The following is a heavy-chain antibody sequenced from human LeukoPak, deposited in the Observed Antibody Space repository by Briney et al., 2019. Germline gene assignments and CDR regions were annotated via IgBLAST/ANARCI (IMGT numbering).Heavy chain of an antibody. CDR1: GYTLTELS. CDR2: FDPEDGET. J-gene: IGHJ3*02. D-gene: IGHD1-26*01. V-gene: IGHV1-24*01. CDR3: ATRRGEQWELLCPLYDAFDI. Sequence: ASVKVSCKVSGYTLTELSMHWVRQAPGKGLEWMGGFDPEDGETIYAQKFQGRVTMTEDTSTDTAYMELSSLRSEDTAVYYCATRRGEQWELLCPLYDAFDIWGQGTMVTVSS.